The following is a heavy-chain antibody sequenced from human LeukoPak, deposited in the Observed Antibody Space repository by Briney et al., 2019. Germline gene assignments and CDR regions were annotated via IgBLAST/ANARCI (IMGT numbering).Heavy chain of an antibody. V-gene: IGHV1-18*04. D-gene: IGHD3-22*01. CDR3: ARTLYYDSSGYHYDY. CDR1: GYTFVSYG. J-gene: IGHJ4*02. Sequence: ASVKVSCKASGYTFVSYGISWVRQAPGQGLEWMGWISAYNGNTNYAQKLQGRVTMTTDTSTSTAYMELRSLRSDDTAVYYCARTLYYDSSGYHYDYWGQGTLVTVSS. CDR2: ISAYNGNT.